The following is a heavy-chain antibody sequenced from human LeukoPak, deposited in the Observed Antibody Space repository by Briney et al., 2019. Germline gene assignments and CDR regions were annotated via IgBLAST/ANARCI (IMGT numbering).Heavy chain of an antibody. D-gene: IGHD6-19*01. V-gene: IGHV4-59*11. CDR2: ISYIGST. J-gene: IGHJ4*02. CDR3: ARVISSGVVDD. CDR1: GDSINSHY. Sequence: SDTLSLTCTVSGDSINSHYWRWLRQPPGKALEWIGYISYIGSTSYNPSIKSRVTISVDTSKKQFSLRLSSVTAADTALYYCARVISSGVVDDWGQGTLVTVSS.